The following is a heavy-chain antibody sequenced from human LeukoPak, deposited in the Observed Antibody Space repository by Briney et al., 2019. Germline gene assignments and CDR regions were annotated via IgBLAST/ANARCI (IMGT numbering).Heavy chain of an antibody. J-gene: IGHJ4*02. CDR2: IYYSGST. D-gene: IGHD3-22*01. Sequence: SETLSLTCTVSGGSISSSSYYWGWIRQPPGKGLEWIGSIYYSGSTYYNPSLKSRVTISVDTAKNQFSLKLSSVTAADTAVYYCARQSTMIVVVTQPLHFDYWGQGTLVTVSS. V-gene: IGHV4-39*01. CDR3: ARQSTMIVVVTQPLHFDY. CDR1: GGSISSSSYY.